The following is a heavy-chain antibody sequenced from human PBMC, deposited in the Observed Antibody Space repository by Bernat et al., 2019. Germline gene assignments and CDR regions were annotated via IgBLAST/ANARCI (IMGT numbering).Heavy chain of an antibody. CDR1: GFTFSSSA. J-gene: IGHJ4*02. CDR3: AKALDTNY. D-gene: IGHD5-18*01. Sequence: QVQLVESGGGVVQPGRSLRLSCAASGFTFSSSAMHWVRQAPGKGLEWVAVISYDGSNKYYADSVKGRFTISRDNSKNTLYLQMNSLRAEDTAVYYCAKALDTNYWGQGTLVTVSS. V-gene: IGHV3-30*04. CDR2: ISYDGSNK.